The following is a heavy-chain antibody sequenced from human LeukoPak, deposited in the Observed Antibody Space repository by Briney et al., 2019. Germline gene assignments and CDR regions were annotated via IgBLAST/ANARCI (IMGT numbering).Heavy chain of an antibody. CDR3: ARDGGHSTDFDY. D-gene: IGHD2/OR15-2a*01. J-gene: IGHJ4*02. Sequence: GGSLRLSCAASGFTFSSYGMHWVRQAPGKGLEWVAFIRYDGSYKYYADSVKGRFTISRDNPKNSLYLQMNSLRAEDTAVYYCARDGGHSTDFDYWGQGTLVTVSS. V-gene: IGHV3-30*02. CDR2: IRYDGSYK. CDR1: GFTFSSYG.